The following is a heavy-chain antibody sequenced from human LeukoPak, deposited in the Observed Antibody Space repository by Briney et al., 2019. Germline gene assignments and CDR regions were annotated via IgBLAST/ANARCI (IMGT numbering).Heavy chain of an antibody. D-gene: IGHD2-15*01. Sequence: ASVKVSCKASGYTFTGYYMHWVRQAPGQGLEWMGWINPNSGGTNYAQKFQGRVTMTRDTSISTAYMELSRLRSDDTAVYYCASCPSRYCSGGSCYSGISCWFDPWGQGTLVTVSS. CDR3: ASCPSRYCSGGSCYSGISCWFDP. V-gene: IGHV1-2*02. CDR2: INPNSGGT. J-gene: IGHJ5*02. CDR1: GYTFTGYY.